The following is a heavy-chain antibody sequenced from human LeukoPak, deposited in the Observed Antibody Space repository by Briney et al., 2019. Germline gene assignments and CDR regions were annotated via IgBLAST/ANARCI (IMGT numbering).Heavy chain of an antibody. CDR1: GRSISSYY. Sequence: SETLSLTCTVSGRSISSYYWSWIRQPPGKGLEWIGYIYYSGSTNYNPSLKSRVTVSVDTSKNQFSLKLSSVTAADTAVYYCARVTVAGHRIFDYWGQGTLVTVSS. J-gene: IGHJ4*02. D-gene: IGHD6-19*01. CDR2: IYYSGST. V-gene: IGHV4-59*01. CDR3: ARVTVAGHRIFDY.